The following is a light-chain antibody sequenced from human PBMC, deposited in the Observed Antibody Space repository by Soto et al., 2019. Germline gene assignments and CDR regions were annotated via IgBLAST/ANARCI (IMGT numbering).Light chain of an antibody. CDR2: TTS. V-gene: IGKV1-33*01. J-gene: IGKJ5*01. CDR3: QQYDNLLT. Sequence: DIHMTQSPSYVSASVGYRFTITCRASQDIRSWLAWYQQKSGKAPELLIYTTSYLESDVPSRFSGSGSGTDFTFTISSLQPEDISTYYCQQYDNLLTFGQGTRLEIK. CDR1: QDIRSW.